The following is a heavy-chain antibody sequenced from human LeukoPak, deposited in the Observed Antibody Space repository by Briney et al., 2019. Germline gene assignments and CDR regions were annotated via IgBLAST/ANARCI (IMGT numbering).Heavy chain of an antibody. CDR2: ISSSGDTI. CDR1: GFTFSSYE. D-gene: IGHD3-16*02. J-gene: IGHJ6*03. V-gene: IGHV3-48*03. Sequence: PGGSLRLSCAASGFTFSSYEMNWVRQAPGKGLEWVSYISSSGDTIYYADSVKGRFTISRDNAKNSLYLQMNSLRAEDTAVYYCARDVTPYYYMDVWGKGTTVTISS. CDR3: ARDVTPYYYMDV.